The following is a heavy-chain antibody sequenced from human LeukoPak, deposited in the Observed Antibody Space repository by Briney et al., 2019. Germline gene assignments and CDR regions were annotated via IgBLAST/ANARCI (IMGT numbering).Heavy chain of an antibody. V-gene: IGHV4-34*01. J-gene: IGHJ5*02. Sequence: SETLSLTCAVYGWSFNDYYWNWIRQPPGKGLEWIGEINARGDTNYNPSLKSRVNISVDTSKKQFSLRLTSMIAADTALYYCARGQVPAARGYNWFDRWGQGTLVTVSS. D-gene: IGHD2-2*01. CDR2: INARGDT. CDR1: GWSFNDYY. CDR3: ARGQVPAARGYNWFDR.